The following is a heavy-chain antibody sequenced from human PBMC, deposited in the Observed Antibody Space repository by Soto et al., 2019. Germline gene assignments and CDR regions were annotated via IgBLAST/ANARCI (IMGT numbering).Heavy chain of an antibody. Sequence: QVVLVQSGAEVKKPGDSVKVSCKSSGYKFTDYYLHWVRQAPGQGPAWMGWVNPKRGDAIYAQKFQGWVTMTRDMATTTADLEVNRLKPADTAVYFCARDPGLPGKYWYFDLWGRGTLVTVSS. V-gene: IGHV1-2*04. J-gene: IGHJ2*01. CDR1: GYKFTDYY. CDR3: ARDPGLPGKYWYFDL. CDR2: VNPKRGDA.